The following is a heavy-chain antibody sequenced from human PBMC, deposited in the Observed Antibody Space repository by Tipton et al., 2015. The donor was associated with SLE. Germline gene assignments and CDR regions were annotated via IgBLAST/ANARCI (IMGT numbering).Heavy chain of an antibody. Sequence: SLRLSCVASGFTFRNYAMAWVRRAPGKGLQWVAFVYTGANTDYADSVKGRFTISRDNSRNTMYLQMNRLRPDDTAIYYCAKAGGNGYWNFNLWGRGTLVTVSS. CDR3: AKAGGNGYWNFNL. V-gene: IGHV3-23*03. J-gene: IGHJ2*01. CDR2: FVYTGANT. D-gene: IGHD4-23*01. CDR1: GFTFRNYA.